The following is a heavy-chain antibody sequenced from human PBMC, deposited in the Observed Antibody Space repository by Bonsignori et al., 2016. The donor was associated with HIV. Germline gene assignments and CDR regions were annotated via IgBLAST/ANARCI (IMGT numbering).Heavy chain of an antibody. CDR2: VDPEDSET. CDR3: GTDRWFGTCGY. CDR1: GYTFADYY. J-gene: IGHJ4*03. Sequence: EVQLVQSGAEVKKPGATVKISCRVSGYTFADYYMHWVRQAPGKGLEWMGLVDPEDSETIYAEKFQGRVTITADTSTDTIYMELNSLRSEDTAVYYCGTDRWFGTCGYWGREPGHRL. V-gene: IGHV1-69-2*01. D-gene: IGHD3-10*01.